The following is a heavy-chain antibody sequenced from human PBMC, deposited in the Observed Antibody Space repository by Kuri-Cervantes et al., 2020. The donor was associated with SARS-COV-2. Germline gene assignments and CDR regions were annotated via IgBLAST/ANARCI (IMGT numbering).Heavy chain of an antibody. CDR3: AREDVAAAGKVDYYYGMDV. CDR1: GFTFSSYW. V-gene: IGHV3-7*01. J-gene: IGHJ6*02. CDR2: IKQDGSEK. D-gene: IGHD6-13*01. Sequence: GESLKISCAASGFTFSSYWMSWVRQAPGKGLEWVANIKQDGSEKYYVDSVKGRFTISRDNAKNSLYLQMNSLRAEDTAVYYCAREDVAAAGKVDYYYGMDVWGQGTTVTVSS.